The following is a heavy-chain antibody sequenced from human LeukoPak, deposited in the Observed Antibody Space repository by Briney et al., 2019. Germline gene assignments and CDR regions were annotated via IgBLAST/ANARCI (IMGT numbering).Heavy chain of an antibody. CDR2: ISSSSSTI. V-gene: IGHV3-48*02. J-gene: IGHJ3*02. CDR1: GFTFSSYS. CDR3: ARDRGYGDYVGAFDI. D-gene: IGHD4-17*01. Sequence: GGSLRVSCAASGFTFSSYSMNWVRQAPGKGLEWVSHISSSSSTIYYADSVKGRFTISRDNAKNSLYLQMNSLRDEDTAVYYCARDRGYGDYVGAFDIWGQGTMVTVSS.